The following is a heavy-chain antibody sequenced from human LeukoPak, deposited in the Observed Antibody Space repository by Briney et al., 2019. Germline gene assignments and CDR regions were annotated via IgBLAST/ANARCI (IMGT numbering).Heavy chain of an antibody. Sequence: ASVKVSCKASGYSFTAYYMHWMRQAPGQGLEWMGWINPNTGGTNYAQEFQGRVTMTRDTSFSTVFLELSRLRSDDTAVYYCTNYDFWSGNHGFDYWGQGTQVTVSS. CDR1: GYSFTAYY. CDR3: TNYDFWSGNHGFDY. CDR2: INPNTGGT. D-gene: IGHD3-3*01. J-gene: IGHJ4*02. V-gene: IGHV1-2*02.